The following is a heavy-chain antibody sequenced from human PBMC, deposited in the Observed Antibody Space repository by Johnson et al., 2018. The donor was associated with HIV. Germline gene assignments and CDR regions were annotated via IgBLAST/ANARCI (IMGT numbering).Heavy chain of an antibody. D-gene: IGHD3-16*01. CDR2: ISYDGSEK. V-gene: IGHV3-30*04. Sequence: QVQLVESGGGVVQPGRSLRLSCAASGFTFSSYAMHWVRQAPGKGLEWVAVISYDGSEKYYADSVKGRFTISRDNSKNTLYLQMNSLRAEDTAVYYCATSYATGAFDIWGQGTMVTVSS. J-gene: IGHJ3*02. CDR1: GFTFSSYA. CDR3: ATSYATGAFDI.